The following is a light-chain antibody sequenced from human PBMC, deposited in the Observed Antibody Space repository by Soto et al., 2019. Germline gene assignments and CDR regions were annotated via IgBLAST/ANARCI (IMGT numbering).Light chain of an antibody. V-gene: IGLV2-14*02. CDR3: SSYTSSSTWV. CDR2: EVS. J-gene: IGLJ3*02. Sequence: QSVLTQPASVSGSPGQSITISCTGTSSDVGAYDLVSWYQHHPGKVPKLMIYEVSNRPSGVSNRFSGSKSGNTASLTISGLQAEDEADYYCSSYTSSSTWVFGGGTKLTVL. CDR1: SSDVGAYDL.